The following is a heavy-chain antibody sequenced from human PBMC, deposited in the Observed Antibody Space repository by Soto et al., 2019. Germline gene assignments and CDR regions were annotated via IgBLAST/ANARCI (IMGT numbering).Heavy chain of an antibody. V-gene: IGHV4-59*01. CDR1: GGSIRSYY. J-gene: IGHJ6*02. CDR2: IYYSGST. D-gene: IGHD6-13*01. CDR3: ARMAAAHLYYYYGMDV. Sequence: LSLTCTVSGGSIRSYYWSWIRQPPGKGLEWIGYIYYSGSTNYNPSLKSRVTISVDTSKNQFSLKLSSVTAADTAVYYCARMAAAHLYYYYGMDVWGQGTTVTVSS.